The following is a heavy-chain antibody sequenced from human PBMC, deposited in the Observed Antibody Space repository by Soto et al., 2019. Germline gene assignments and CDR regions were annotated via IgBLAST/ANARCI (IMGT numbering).Heavy chain of an antibody. J-gene: IGHJ3*02. CDR2: INPNSGGT. V-gene: IGHV1-2*04. CDR1: GYTFTGYY. CDR3: ARDGETGHPDAFDI. D-gene: IGHD7-27*01. Sequence: ASVKVSCKASGYTFTGYYMHWVRQAPGQGLEWMGWINPNSGGTNYAQKFQGWVTMTRDTSISTAYMELSRLRSDDTAVYYCARDGETGHPDAFDIWGQGTMVTVSS.